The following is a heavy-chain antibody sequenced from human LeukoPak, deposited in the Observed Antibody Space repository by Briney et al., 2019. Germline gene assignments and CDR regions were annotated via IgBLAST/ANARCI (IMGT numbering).Heavy chain of an antibody. J-gene: IGHJ4*02. CDR1: GGTFSSYA. CDR2: IIPIFGTA. D-gene: IGHD2-2*01. CDR3: ASVSPAAPDRFDY. V-gene: IGHV1-69*05. Sequence: SVKVSCKASGGTFSSYAIIWVRQAPGQGLEWMGGIIPIFGTANYAQKFQGRVTITTDESTSTTYMELSILRSEDTAVYYCASVSPAAPDRFDYWSQGTLVTVSS.